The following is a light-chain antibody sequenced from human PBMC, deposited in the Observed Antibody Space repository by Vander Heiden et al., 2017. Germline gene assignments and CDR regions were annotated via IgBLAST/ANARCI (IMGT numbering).Light chain of an antibody. CDR2: DNN. Sequence: QCVLTQPPSVSAAPGQKVTISCSGSSSNIGNNYVSWYQQLPGTAPKRLIYDNNQRPSGIPDRFSGSKSGTSATLGITGLQTGDEADYYCGTWDSSLSAGVFGGGTRLTVL. J-gene: IGLJ3*02. CDR3: GTWDSSLSAGV. CDR1: SSNIGNNY. V-gene: IGLV1-51*01.